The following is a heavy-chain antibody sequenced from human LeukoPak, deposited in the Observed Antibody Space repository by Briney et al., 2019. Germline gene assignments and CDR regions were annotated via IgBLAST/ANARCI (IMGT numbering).Heavy chain of an antibody. J-gene: IGHJ5*02. D-gene: IGHD5-12*01. CDR2: ISAYNGST. CDR3: ARDFVERSGYAPNWFDP. V-gene: IGHV1-18*01. Sequence: ASVKVSCKASGYTFTSYGISWVRQAPGQGLEWMGWISAYNGSTNYAQKLQGRVTMTTDTSTSTAYMELRSLRSDDTAVYYCARDFVERSGYAPNWFDPWGQGTLVTVSS. CDR1: GYTFTSYG.